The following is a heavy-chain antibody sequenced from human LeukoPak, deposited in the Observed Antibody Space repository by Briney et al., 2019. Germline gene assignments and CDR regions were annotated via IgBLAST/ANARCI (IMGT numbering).Heavy chain of an antibody. J-gene: IGHJ4*02. CDR2: IKQDGSEK. V-gene: IGHV3-7*01. D-gene: IGHD3-10*01. Sequence: GGSLRLSCAASGFTFSSYWMSWVRQAPGKGLEWVANIKQDGSEKYYVDSVKGRFTISRDNAKNSLYLQMNSLRAEDTAVYYCARDVIYYYGSGSYCDYWGQGTLVTVSS. CDR1: GFTFSSYW. CDR3: ARDVIYYYGSGSYCDY.